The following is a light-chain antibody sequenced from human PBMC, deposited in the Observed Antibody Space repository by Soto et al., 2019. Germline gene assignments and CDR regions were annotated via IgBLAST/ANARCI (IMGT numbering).Light chain of an antibody. V-gene: IGKV1-5*03. CDR2: KAS. CDR3: QQYKTYSSLT. Sequence: DIQMTQSPSTLSASVGDRVTITCRASQSINSWLAWYQQKPGKAPKLLIYKASSLERGVPSRFSGSGSGTEFTLTISSLQPDDFATYYCQQYKTYSSLTFGGGTKVEI. CDR1: QSINSW. J-gene: IGKJ4*01.